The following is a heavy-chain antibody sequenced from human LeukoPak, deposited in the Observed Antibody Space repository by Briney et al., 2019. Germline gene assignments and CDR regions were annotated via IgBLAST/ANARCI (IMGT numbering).Heavy chain of an antibody. CDR1: GGSISSSSYY. V-gene: IGHV4-39*07. Sequence: PSETLSLTCTVSGGSISSSSYYWGWIRQPPGKVLEWIGSIYYSGSTYYNPSLKSRVTISVDTSKNQFSLKLSSVTAADTAVYYCARRGSSGWYVPPRELDYWGQGTLVTVSS. J-gene: IGHJ4*02. CDR2: IYYSGST. D-gene: IGHD6-19*01. CDR3: ARRGSSGWYVPPRELDY.